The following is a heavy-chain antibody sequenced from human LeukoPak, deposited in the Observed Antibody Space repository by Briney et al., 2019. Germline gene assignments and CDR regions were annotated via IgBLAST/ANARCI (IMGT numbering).Heavy chain of an antibody. V-gene: IGHV3-23*01. Sequence: GGSLRLSCAASGFTFSSYAMSWVRQAPGKGLEWVSAISGNGGSAYYADSVKGRFTISRDNSKNTLYLQMNSLRAEDTAVYYCAKGEPIVVVPAAVWGQGTLVTVSS. CDR3: AKGEPIVVVPAAV. CDR2: ISGNGGSA. D-gene: IGHD2-2*01. J-gene: IGHJ4*02. CDR1: GFTFSSYA.